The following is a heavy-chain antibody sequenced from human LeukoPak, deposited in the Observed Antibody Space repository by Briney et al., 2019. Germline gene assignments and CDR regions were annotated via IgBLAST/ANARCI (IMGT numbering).Heavy chain of an antibody. CDR2: IIPIFGTA. J-gene: IGHJ6*02. CDR3: ARDPAILVGATSLDYYYGMDV. V-gene: IGHV1-69*13. CDR1: GGTFSSYA. D-gene: IGHD1-26*01. Sequence: SVKVSCKASGGTFSSYAISWVRQAPGQGLEWMGGIIPIFGTANYAQKFQGRVTVTADESTSTAYMELSSLRSEDTAVYYCARDPAILVGATSLDYYYGMDVWGQGTTVTVSS.